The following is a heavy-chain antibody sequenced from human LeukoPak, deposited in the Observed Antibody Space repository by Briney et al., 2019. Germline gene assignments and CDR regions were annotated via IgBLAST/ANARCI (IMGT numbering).Heavy chain of an antibody. J-gene: IGHJ6*03. CDR2: ISSGSTI. CDR3: AGVVEAAATPIYYMDV. CDR1: GFTFSSYE. D-gene: IGHD6-13*01. V-gene: IGHV3-48*03. Sequence: GGSLRLSCAASGFTFSSYEMNWVRQAPGKGLEWVSYISSGSTIYYADSVKGRFTISRDNAKNSLYLQMNSLRAEDTAVYYCAGVVEAAATPIYYMDVWGKGTTVTVSS.